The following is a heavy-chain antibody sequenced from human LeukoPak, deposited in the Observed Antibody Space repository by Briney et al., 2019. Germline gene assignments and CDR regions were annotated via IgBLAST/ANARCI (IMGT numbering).Heavy chain of an antibody. CDR1: GGSITYYY. Sequence: SETLSLTCTVSGGSITYYYWSWFRLPAGKEPEWIGRIFSSGITNYNPSLKSRVSMSIDMPKNQFSLNLNSVAAADTAVYYCARHSYNWGSFDGFDIWGQGTMVTVSS. J-gene: IGHJ3*02. CDR3: ARHSYNWGSFDGFDI. CDR2: IFSSGIT. D-gene: IGHD1-20*01. V-gene: IGHV4-4*07.